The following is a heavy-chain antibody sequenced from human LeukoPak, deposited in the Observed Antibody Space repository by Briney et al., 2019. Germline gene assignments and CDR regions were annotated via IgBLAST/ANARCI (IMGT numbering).Heavy chain of an antibody. J-gene: IGHJ5*02. D-gene: IGHD3-3*01. CDR3: ARGAPWGSGYYSWLDP. CDR2: INPNSGAT. Sequence: ASVRVSCKASGYTFTAYYIHWVRQAPGQGLEWMGWINPNSGATNYAQNFQGRVTMTADTSISAAYLDLSSLRSEDTAVYYCARGAPWGSGYYSWLDPWGQGTLVTVSS. CDR1: GYTFTAYY. V-gene: IGHV1-2*02.